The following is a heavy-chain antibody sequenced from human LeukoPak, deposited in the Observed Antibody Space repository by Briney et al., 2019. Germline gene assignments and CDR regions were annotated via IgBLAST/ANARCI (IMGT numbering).Heavy chain of an antibody. V-gene: IGHV4-30-4*08. CDR1: GVSINNDDYY. Sequence: SQTLSLTCTVSGVSINNDDYYWTWARQEPGKGLEWVGHIYYSGSTYYDPSLKSRVTISVDTSKNHFSLNLNSVTAADTAVYYCARAPISGAAAGTFDYWGQGTLVTVSP. D-gene: IGHD6-13*01. CDR2: IYYSGST. J-gene: IGHJ4*02. CDR3: ARAPISGAAAGTFDY.